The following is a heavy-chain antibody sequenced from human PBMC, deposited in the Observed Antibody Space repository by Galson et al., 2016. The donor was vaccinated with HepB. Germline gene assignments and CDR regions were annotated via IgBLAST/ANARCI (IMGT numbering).Heavy chain of an antibody. CDR2: IGSTGDT. Sequence: SLRLSCAASGFTFSNYDMHWVRQVTGKGLEWVSAIGSTGDTYYLDSVKGRFTISRENAKNSFYLQMNSLRAGDTAVYYCAREVRKNGMDVWAKGPQSPSP. CDR3: AREVRKNGMDV. V-gene: IGHV3-13*01. J-gene: IGHJ6*02. CDR1: GFTFSNYD. D-gene: IGHD2-2*01.